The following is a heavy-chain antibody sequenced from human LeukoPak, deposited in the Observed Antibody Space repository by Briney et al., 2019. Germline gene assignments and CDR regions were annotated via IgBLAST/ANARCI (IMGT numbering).Heavy chain of an antibody. CDR1: GFTFSDYY. Sequence: GGSLRLSCAASGFTFSDYYMSWIRRAPGKGLEWVSYISSSGSTIYYADSVKGRFTISRDNAKNSLYLQMNSLKTEDTAVYYCVPTLGVSLDYWGQGTLVTVSS. CDR3: VPTLGVSLDY. CDR2: ISSSGSTI. J-gene: IGHJ4*02. V-gene: IGHV3-11*01.